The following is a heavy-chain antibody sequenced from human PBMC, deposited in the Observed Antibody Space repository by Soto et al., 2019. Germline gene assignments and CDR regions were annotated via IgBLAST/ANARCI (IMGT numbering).Heavy chain of an antibody. J-gene: IGHJ6*02. V-gene: IGHV1-69*13. CDR2: IIPNFGTA. D-gene: IGHD3-3*01. Sequence: GASVKVSCKASGGTFSSYAISWVRQAPGQGLEWMGGIIPNFGTANYAQKFQGRVTITADESTSTAYMELSSLRSEDTAVYYCAREVRSGLYYYGMDVWGQATTVTVSS. CDR3: AREVRSGLYYYGMDV. CDR1: GGTFSSYA.